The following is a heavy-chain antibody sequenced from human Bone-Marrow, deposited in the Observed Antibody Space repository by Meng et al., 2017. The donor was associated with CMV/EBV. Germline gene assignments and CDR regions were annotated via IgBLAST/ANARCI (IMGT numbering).Heavy chain of an antibody. Sequence: SGITCSSYWMHWVRQAPGKGLGWVSLINSDGSVTRYADSVKGRFTISRDNAKNTLYLQVNSLRAEDTAVYYCTRALHCGSNCYWWFDPWGQGTLVTVSS. V-gene: IGHV3-74*01. CDR1: GITCSSYW. J-gene: IGHJ5*02. D-gene: IGHD2-21*01. CDR3: TRALHCGSNCYWWFDP. CDR2: INSDGSVT.